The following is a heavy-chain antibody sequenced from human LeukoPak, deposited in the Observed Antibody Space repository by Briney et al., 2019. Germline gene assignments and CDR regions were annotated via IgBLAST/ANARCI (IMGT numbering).Heavy chain of an antibody. J-gene: IGHJ6*02. CDR1: GYTFTGYY. D-gene: IGHD3-10*01. CDR3: ARGKGPHYYGSGSYYTSTYYGMDV. CDR2: INPNSGGT. V-gene: IGHV1-2*04. Sequence: ASVKVSCKASGYTFTGYYMHWVRQAPGQGLEWMGWINPNSGGTNYAQKFQGWVTMTRDTSISTAYMELSRLRSDDTAVYYCARGKGPHYYGSGSYYTSTYYGMDVWGQGTMVTVSS.